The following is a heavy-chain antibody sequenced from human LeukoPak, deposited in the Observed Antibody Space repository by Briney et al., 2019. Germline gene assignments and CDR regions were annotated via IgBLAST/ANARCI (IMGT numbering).Heavy chain of an antibody. D-gene: IGHD2-21*02. Sequence: ASVTVSCKASGYTFTDNHMHWVRQAPGQGLEWMGWINPNSGGTNYAQKFQGRVIMTRDTSISTAYMELSRLGSDDTAVYYCARGGSTDSIHSCGGNCYFLDYWGQGTLVTVSS. CDR1: GYTFTDNH. J-gene: IGHJ4*02. CDR2: INPNSGGT. CDR3: ARGGSTDSIHSCGGNCYFLDY. V-gene: IGHV1-2*02.